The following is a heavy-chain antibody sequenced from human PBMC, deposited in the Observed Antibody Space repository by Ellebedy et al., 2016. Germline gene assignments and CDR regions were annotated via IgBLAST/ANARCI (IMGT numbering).Heavy chain of an antibody. V-gene: IGHV3-21*01. J-gene: IGHJ4*02. CDR1: GFTFGDYP. CDR2: ISSSSSYI. D-gene: IGHD4-17*01. CDR3: ARDKYGDYGYDY. Sequence: GGSLRLSXRASGFTFGDYPMSWFRQAPGKGLEWVSSISSSSSYIYYADSVKGRFTISRDNAKDSLYLQMNSLRAEDTAVYYCARDKYGDYGYDYWGQGTLVTVSS.